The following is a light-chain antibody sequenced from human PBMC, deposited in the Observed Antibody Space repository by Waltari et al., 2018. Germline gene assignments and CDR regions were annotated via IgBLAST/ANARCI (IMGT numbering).Light chain of an antibody. J-gene: IGKJ4*01. V-gene: IGKV1-39*01. CDR2: GAS. Sequence: DIQMTQSPSSLSASIGDRITITCRASQSINSYLSWYQQKPGKAPKLLINGASNLQSGVPSRLSGRGSGTDFTLSISNLQPEDFATYFCQQGYTTPLTFGGGTKVEIK. CDR1: QSINSY. CDR3: QQGYTTPLT.